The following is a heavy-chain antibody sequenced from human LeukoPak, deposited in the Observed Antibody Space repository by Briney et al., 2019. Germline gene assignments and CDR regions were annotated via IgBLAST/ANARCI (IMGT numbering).Heavy chain of an antibody. Sequence: GGSLRLSCAVSGFTFSSYAMSWVRQAPGKGLEWVSVISGSGDNKYYADSVKGRFTISRDNSKNTLYLQINSLRAEDTAVYYCAKGMRGSSPYNWFDPWGQGTLVTVSS. CDR2: ISGSGDNK. CDR1: GFTFSSYA. CDR3: AKGMRGSSPYNWFDP. V-gene: IGHV3-23*01. D-gene: IGHD1-26*01. J-gene: IGHJ5*02.